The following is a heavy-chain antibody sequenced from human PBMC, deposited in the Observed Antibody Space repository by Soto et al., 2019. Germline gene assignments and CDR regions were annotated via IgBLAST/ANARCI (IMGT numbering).Heavy chain of an antibody. D-gene: IGHD6-19*01. V-gene: IGHV3-11*05. Sequence: GGSLRLSCAASGFTFSDYYMTWIRQAPGKGLEWVSYIGKSGTHTNYADSVKGRFTVSRDNAKNSLYLQMNGLRAEDTATYYCVKDRAFRTVAGADQWGQGTLVTVSS. CDR1: GFTFSDYY. CDR3: VKDRAFRTVAGADQ. CDR2: IGKSGTHT. J-gene: IGHJ4*02.